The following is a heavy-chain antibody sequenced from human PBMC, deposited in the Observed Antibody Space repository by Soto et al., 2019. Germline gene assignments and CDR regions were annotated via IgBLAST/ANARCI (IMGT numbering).Heavy chain of an antibody. V-gene: IGHV1-18*04. CDR1: GYTFTSYG. J-gene: IGHJ1*01. Sequence: QVQLVQSGAEVKKPGASVKVSCKASGYTFTSYGISWVRQAPGQGLEWMGWISPYNGNTNYAQKLPGRVTMTTDTSTSPAYMELRSLRSDDTAVYYCARGEWGGTPAEYFHHWGQGTLVTVSS. CDR2: ISPYNGNT. D-gene: IGHD2-15*01. CDR3: ARGEWGGTPAEYFHH.